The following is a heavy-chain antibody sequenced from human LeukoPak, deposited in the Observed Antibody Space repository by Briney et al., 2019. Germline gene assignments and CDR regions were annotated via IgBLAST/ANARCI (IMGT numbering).Heavy chain of an antibody. CDR2: IIPILGIA. V-gene: IGHV1-69*04. Sequence: GASVKVSCKASGGTFSSYAISWVRQAPGQGLEWMGRIIPILGIANYAQKFQGRVSITADESTSTGYMEVSSLRSEDTAVYYCAIFQGTYGDNENDYWGQGTLVTVSS. J-gene: IGHJ4*02. D-gene: IGHD4-17*01. CDR3: AIFQGTYGDNENDY. CDR1: GGTFSSYA.